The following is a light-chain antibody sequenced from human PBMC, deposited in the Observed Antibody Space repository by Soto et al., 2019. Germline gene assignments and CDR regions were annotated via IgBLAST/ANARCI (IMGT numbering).Light chain of an antibody. CDR3: AAWDDTVRSYV. CDR2: RDN. V-gene: IGLV1-47*01. J-gene: IGLJ1*01. Sequence: QSVLTQPPSVSGTPGQRVTISCSGGISNIATNYVHWFQQLPGTAPKVLSNRDNQRPSGVPDRFAGYKSGNSASLAISGLRSEDEAEYYCAAWDDTVRSYVFGTGTKLTVL. CDR1: ISNIATNY.